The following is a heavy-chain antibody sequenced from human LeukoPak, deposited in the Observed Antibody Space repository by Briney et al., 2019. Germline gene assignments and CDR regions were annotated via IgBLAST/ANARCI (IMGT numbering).Heavy chain of an antibody. CDR1: GYTFTSHG. V-gene: IGHV1-18*01. CDR2: ISVYNGNT. D-gene: IGHD1-1*01. Sequence: RASVKVSCTASGYTFTSHGISWVRQAPGQGLEWMGWISVYNGNTNYVQKLQGRVTMTTDTSTSTAYMELRSLRSDDTAVYYCAREFPGLFPTAPRGYYFDYWGQGALVIVSS. CDR3: AREFPGLFPTAPRGYYFDY. J-gene: IGHJ4*02.